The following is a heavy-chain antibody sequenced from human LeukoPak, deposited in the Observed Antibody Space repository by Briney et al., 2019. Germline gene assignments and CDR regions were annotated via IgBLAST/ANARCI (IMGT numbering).Heavy chain of an antibody. CDR3: AKGRIGYGSGSYLAY. V-gene: IGHV4-59*12. CDR1: GGSISSYY. D-gene: IGHD3-10*01. J-gene: IGHJ4*02. Sequence: SETLSLTWPVSGGSISSYYWSWIRQPPGKGLGWIGYIYYSGNTNYNPSLKSRVTISVDTSKNQFSLKLSSVTAADTAVYYCAKGRIGYGSGSYLAYWGQGTLVTVSS. CDR2: IYYSGNT.